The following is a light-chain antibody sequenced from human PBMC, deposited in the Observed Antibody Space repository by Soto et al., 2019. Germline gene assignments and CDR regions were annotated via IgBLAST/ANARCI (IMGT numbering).Light chain of an antibody. Sequence: EVVLTQSPATLSLSPGESATLSCRASRSIGTSLAWYQHRPGQPPRLLIYDAFNRATGIPARFSGGGSGTDFTLTITSLEPEDFAVYYCQQRSNWPRTFGQGTKVEIK. V-gene: IGKV3-11*01. CDR2: DAF. CDR1: RSIGTS. J-gene: IGKJ1*01. CDR3: QQRSNWPRT.